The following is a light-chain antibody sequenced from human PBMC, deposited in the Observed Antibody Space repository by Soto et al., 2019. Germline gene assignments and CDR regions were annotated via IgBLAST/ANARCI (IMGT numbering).Light chain of an antibody. Sequence: DIQMTQSPSSLSASVGDRVTITCRASQSISSYLHWYQQKPGKAPKLLIYSASSLQSGVPSRFSGSGSGTDFTLTISSLQPEDFATYYCQQSYSTPYTFXQGTKVDIK. V-gene: IGKV1-39*01. J-gene: IGKJ2*01. CDR2: SAS. CDR3: QQSYSTPYT. CDR1: QSISSY.